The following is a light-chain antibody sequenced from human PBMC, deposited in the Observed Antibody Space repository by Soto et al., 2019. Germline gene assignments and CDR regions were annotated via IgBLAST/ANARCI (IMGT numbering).Light chain of an antibody. J-gene: IGKJ4*01. V-gene: IGKV1-5*03. Sequence: DIQMTQSPSTLSASVGDRVTITCRASQSISSWLAWYQQKPGEAPKLLIYKASSLKSGVPSRFSGSGSGTEFTLTISSLQPDDFGTYYCQQYKSYSALTFGGGTMVDVK. CDR1: QSISSW. CDR2: KAS. CDR3: QQYKSYSALT.